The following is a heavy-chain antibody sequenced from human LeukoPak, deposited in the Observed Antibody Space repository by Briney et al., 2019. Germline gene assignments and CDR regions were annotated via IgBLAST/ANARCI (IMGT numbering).Heavy chain of an antibody. Sequence: GGSLRLSCAASGFTVSSNYMSWVRQAPGKGLEWVSVIYSGGSTYYVDSVKGRFTISRDNSKNTLYLQMNSLRAEDTAVYYCARDRSSWYMRFDLWGRGTLVTVSS. J-gene: IGHJ2*01. CDR3: ARDRSSWYMRFDL. V-gene: IGHV3-53*01. D-gene: IGHD6-13*01. CDR1: GFTVSSNY. CDR2: IYSGGST.